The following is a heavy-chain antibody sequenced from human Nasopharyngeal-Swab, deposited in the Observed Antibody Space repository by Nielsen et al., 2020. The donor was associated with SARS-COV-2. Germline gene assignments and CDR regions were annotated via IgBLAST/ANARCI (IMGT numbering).Heavy chain of an antibody. CDR2: ISYDGSNK. CDR3: ARDVNLSNPPSAPGY. Sequence: GESLKISCAASGFTFSSYAMHWVRQAPGKGLEWVAVISYDGSNKYYADSVKGRFTISRDNSKNTLYLQMNSLRAEDTAVYYCARDVNLSNPPSAPGYWGQGTLVTVSS. CDR1: GFTFSSYA. J-gene: IGHJ4*02. D-gene: IGHD1-14*01. V-gene: IGHV3-30-3*01.